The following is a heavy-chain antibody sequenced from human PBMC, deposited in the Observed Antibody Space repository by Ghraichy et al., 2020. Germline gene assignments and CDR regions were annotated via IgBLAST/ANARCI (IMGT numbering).Heavy chain of an antibody. CDR1: GFTFSSCW. CDR2: INGGGSST. Sequence: GGSLRLSCAASGFTFSSCWMHWVRQAPGKGLVWVSRINGGGSSTNYADSVKGRFTISRDNAKNRLYLQMNSLRVEDTAVYYCARVAKDGYNLLDAWGQGTLVTVSS. J-gene: IGHJ5*02. D-gene: IGHD5-24*01. CDR3: ARVAKDGYNLLDA. V-gene: IGHV3-74*01.